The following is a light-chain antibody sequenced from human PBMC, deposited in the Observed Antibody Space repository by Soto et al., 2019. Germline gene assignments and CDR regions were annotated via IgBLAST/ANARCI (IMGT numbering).Light chain of an antibody. J-gene: IGLJ2*01. CDR3: SSYTRSSTHVV. V-gene: IGLV2-14*01. CDR2: EVS. CDR1: SSDVGCYNC. Sequence: QSALTQPASVSGSPGQSITISCTGTSSDVGCYNCVSWYQQHPGKAPKLMIYEVSNRPSGVSNRFSGSKSGNTASLTISGLQAEDEADYYCSSYTRSSTHVVFGGGTKLTVL.